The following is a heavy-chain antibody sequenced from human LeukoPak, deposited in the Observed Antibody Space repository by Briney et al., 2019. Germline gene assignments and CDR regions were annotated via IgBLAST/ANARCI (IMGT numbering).Heavy chain of an antibody. V-gene: IGHV4-39*07. CDR2: IYYSGST. D-gene: IGHD2-2*01. CDR1: GGSISSSSYY. J-gene: IGHJ5*02. CDR3: ARIDRGYCSSTSCYWGDWFDP. Sequence: SETLSFTCTVSGGSISSSSYYWGWIRQPPGKGLEWIGSIYYSGSTYYNPSLKSRVTISVDTSKNQFSLKLSSVTAADTAVYYCARIDRGYCSSTSCYWGDWFDPWGQGTLVTVSS.